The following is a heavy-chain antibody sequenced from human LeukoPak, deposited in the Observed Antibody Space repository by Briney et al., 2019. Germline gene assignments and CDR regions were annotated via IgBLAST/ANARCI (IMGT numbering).Heavy chain of an antibody. CDR1: GFTFDDYA. D-gene: IGHD6-6*01. Sequence: GGSLRLSCAVSGFTFDDYAMHWVRQAPGKGLEWVSGISWNSGSIGYADSVKGRFTISRDNAKNSLYLQMNSLRAEDTALYYCAKGYGYSSSSNYGYFDYWGQGTLVTVSS. CDR2: ISWNSGSI. CDR3: AKGYGYSSSSNYGYFDY. V-gene: IGHV3-9*01. J-gene: IGHJ4*02.